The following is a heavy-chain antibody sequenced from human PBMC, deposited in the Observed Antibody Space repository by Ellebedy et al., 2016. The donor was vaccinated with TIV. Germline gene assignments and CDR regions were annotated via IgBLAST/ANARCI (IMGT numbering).Heavy chain of an antibody. D-gene: IGHD3-10*01. CDR1: GFSFGDYA. CDR2: ISGNGGST. V-gene: IGHV3-23*01. Sequence: GGSLRLSCTSSGFSFGDYAMGWFRQAAGKGLEWVASISGNGGSTYYADSVKGRFTISRDNSKNTLSLQMNSLRAEDTALYYCAKVGNYYGSGYYYYYYMDVWGKGSTVTVSS. CDR3: AKVGNYYGSGYYYYYYMDV. J-gene: IGHJ6*03.